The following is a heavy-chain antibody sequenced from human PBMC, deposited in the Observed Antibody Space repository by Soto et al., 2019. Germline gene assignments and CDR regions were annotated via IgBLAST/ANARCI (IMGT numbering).Heavy chain of an antibody. Sequence: ASVKVSCKSSGDSFNDYYIHWVRQAPGQGFEWMGWINPNGGVTKYAQKFQGWVSMTRDTSIRTVYMQLSRLRSDDTAVYYCARESGGATATLDYYYFYMDVWGTGTTVTVYS. D-gene: IGHD5-12*01. CDR2: INPNGGVT. CDR3: ARESGGATATLDYYYFYMDV. V-gene: IGHV1-2*04. CDR1: GDSFNDYY. J-gene: IGHJ6*03.